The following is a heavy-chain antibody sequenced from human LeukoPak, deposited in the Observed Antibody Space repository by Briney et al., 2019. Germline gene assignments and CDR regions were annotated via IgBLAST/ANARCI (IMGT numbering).Heavy chain of an antibody. D-gene: IGHD3-10*01. V-gene: IGHV4-30-4*01. CDR2: IYYGGST. CDR1: NGSISSYDSY. CDR3: ARVSRGGAGSGAFDI. Sequence: SQTLSLTCTVSNGSISSYDSYWSWIRPPPGKGLDWIAYIYYGGSTDSTPSLKSRVTISVDTSKNQFSLRLTSVTAADTAVYYCARVSRGGAGSGAFDIWGQGTMVTVSS. J-gene: IGHJ3*02.